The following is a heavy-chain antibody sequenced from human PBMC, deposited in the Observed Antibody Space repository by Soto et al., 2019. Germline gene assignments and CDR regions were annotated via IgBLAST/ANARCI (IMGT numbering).Heavy chain of an antibody. Sequence: PGGSLSLSCAASGFSLSSYWMNWVRQAPGKGLEWVANIKQDGSEKYYVDSVKGRFFISRDNAKNSLYLQVNSLRAEDTAVYYCARDGDASGWYHYGMDVWGQGTMVTVSS. CDR3: ARDGDASGWYHYGMDV. D-gene: IGHD6-19*01. CDR1: GFSLSSYW. V-gene: IGHV3-7*01. J-gene: IGHJ6*02. CDR2: IKQDGSEK.